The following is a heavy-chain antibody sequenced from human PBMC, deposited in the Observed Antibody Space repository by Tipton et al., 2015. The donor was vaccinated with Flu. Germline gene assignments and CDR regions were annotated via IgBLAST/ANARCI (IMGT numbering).Heavy chain of an antibody. D-gene: IGHD1-26*01. J-gene: IGHJ1*01. CDR2: IYYSGST. CDR3: ARYGTYDGSRYFQH. CDR1: DGSISSYY. V-gene: IGHV4-59*01. Sequence: TLSLTCTVSDGSISSYYWSWIRQPPGKGLEWIGYIYYSGSTNYNPSLKSRVTISVDTSKNQFSLKLSSVTAADTAVYYCARYGTYDGSRYFQHWGQGTLVTVSS.